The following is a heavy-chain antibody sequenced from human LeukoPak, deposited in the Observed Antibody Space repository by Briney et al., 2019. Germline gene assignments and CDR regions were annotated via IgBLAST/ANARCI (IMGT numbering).Heavy chain of an antibody. CDR1: GGSISSNTYY. CDR3: ARDLVVVAAATSFDY. J-gene: IGHJ4*02. V-gene: IGHV4-39*07. Sequence: PSETLSLTCTVSGGSISSNTYYWGWIRQPPGRGLEWIGSIHYSGSTYYNPSLKSRVTVSLATSKNQFSLKLTSVTAADTAVYYCARDLVVVAAATSFDYWGQGTLVTVSS. D-gene: IGHD2-15*01. CDR2: IHYSGST.